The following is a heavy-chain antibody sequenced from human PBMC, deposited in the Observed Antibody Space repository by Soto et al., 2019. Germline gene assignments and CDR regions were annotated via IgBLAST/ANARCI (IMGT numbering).Heavy chain of an antibody. V-gene: IGHV3-33*01. CDR1: GFTFSSYG. J-gene: IGHJ6*02. CDR2: IWYDGSNK. Sequence: GSLRLSCAASGFTFSSYGMHWVRQAPGKGLEWVAVIWYDGSNKYYADSVKGRFTISRDNSKNTLYLQMNSLRAEDTAVYYCARDPNTAMVNYYYGMDVWGQGTTVTVSS. CDR3: ARDPNTAMVNYYYGMDV. D-gene: IGHD5-18*01.